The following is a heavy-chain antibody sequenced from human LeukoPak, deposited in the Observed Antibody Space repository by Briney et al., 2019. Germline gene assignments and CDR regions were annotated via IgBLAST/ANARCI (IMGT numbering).Heavy chain of an antibody. CDR2: INHSGST. V-gene: IGHV4-34*01. D-gene: IGHD3-3*01. J-gene: IGHJ4*02. CDR3: ATSFHYDFWSGYYIDY. CDR1: GGSFSGYY. Sequence: SETLSLTCAVYGGSFSGYYWSWIRQPPGKGLEWIGEINHSGSTNYNPSLKSRVTISVDTFKKQFSLKLSSVTAADTAVYYCATSFHYDFWSGYYIDYWGQGTLVTVSS.